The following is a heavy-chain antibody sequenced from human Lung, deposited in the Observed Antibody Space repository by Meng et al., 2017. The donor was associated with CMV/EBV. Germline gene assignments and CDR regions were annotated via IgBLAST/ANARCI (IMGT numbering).Heavy chain of an antibody. CDR3: ARQDSYTNYYFDL. Sequence: GGSXRLXCKGSGYSFTTHWIGWVRQMPGKGLEWMGVIYPGDSDTTYSPSFQGRVTISADKSITTAYLQLRSLKASDTAVYYCARQDSYTNYYFDLWGRGTLVTVSS. CDR1: GYSFTTHW. V-gene: IGHV5-51*01. J-gene: IGHJ4*02. D-gene: IGHD4-11*01. CDR2: IYPGDSDT.